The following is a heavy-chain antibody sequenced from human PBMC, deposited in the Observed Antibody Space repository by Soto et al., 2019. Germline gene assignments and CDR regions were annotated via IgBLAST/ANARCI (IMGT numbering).Heavy chain of an antibody. CDR2: INTGNGNT. J-gene: IGHJ4*02. Sequence: QVKLVQSGADVKKPGASVKVSCKASGYTFTRYAMHWVRQAPGQRLEWMGWINTGNGNTKNSQKFQGRVTITRDTFASTVYMELSSLRSEDTAVYYCVREGQGWELDYWGQGTLVTVSS. D-gene: IGHD1-26*01. CDR3: VREGQGWELDY. CDR1: GYTFTRYA. V-gene: IGHV1-3*04.